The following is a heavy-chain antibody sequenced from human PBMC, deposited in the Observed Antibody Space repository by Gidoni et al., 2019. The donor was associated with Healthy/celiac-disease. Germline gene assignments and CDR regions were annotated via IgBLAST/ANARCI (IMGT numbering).Heavy chain of an antibody. CDR3: ARLDGVVPAARDYYYYMDV. Sequence: EVQLVESGGGLVQPGGSLRLSCAASGFTFSSYSMNWVRQAPGKGLEWVSYISSSSSTIYYADSEKGRFTISRDNAKNSLYLQMNSLRAEDTAVYYCARLDGVVPAARDYYYYMDVWGKGTTVTVSS. CDR1: GFTFSSYS. CDR2: ISSSSSTI. V-gene: IGHV3-48*01. D-gene: IGHD2-2*01. J-gene: IGHJ6*03.